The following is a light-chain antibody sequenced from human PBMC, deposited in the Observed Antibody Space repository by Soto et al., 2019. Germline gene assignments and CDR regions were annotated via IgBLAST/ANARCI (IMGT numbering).Light chain of an antibody. V-gene: IGKV1-5*01. CDR1: QSISSW. CDR3: QQYNTQPT. Sequence: DIQMTQSPSTLSASVGDRVTITCRASQSISSWLAWYQQKPGKAPKLLIYDASSLESGVPSRFSGSGSGTEFTLTISSLQPDDFATYYCQQYNTQPTFAQGTKVEIK. CDR2: DAS. J-gene: IGKJ1*01.